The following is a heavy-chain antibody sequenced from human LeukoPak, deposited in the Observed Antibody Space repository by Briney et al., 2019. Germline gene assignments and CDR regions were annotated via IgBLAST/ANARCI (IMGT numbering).Heavy chain of an antibody. CDR1: GFTFDDYA. D-gene: IGHD2-2*01. J-gene: IGHJ5*02. V-gene: IGHV3-9*01. Sequence: GGSLRLSCAASGFTFDDYAMHWVRQAPGKGLEWVSGISGNSGSIGYADSVKGRFTISRDNAKNSLYLQMNNLRAEDTAVYYCARAPTIVVGPTWGQGTLVTVSS. CDR2: ISGNSGSI. CDR3: ARAPTIVVGPT.